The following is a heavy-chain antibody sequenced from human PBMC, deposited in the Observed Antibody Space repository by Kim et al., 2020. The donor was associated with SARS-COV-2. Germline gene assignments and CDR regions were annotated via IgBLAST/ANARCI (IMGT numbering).Heavy chain of an antibody. CDR2: GNGNQ. D-gene: IGHD3-16*01. J-gene: IGHJ4*02. CDR3: LGGFYFDY. V-gene: IGHV1-3*01. Sequence: GNGNQIYQQKFQGRVTFTTDTSASTAYMELSFLRSEDSAVYYCLGGFYFDYWGQGTLVTVSS.